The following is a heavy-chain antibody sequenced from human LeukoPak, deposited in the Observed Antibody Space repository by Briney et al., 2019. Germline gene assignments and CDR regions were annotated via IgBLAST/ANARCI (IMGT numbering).Heavy chain of an antibody. J-gene: IGHJ4*02. CDR1: GFTFNTYT. D-gene: IGHD3-22*01. Sequence: GGSLRLSCAASGFTFNTYTMNWVRQAPGKGLEWVSYISGSSGIIDYADSVKGRFTISRDNAKNLLYLQMDSLRVEDTAVYYCARDFFHSSESRPFDYWGQGTLVTVSS. CDR2: ISGSSGII. V-gene: IGHV3-21*05. CDR3: ARDFFHSSESRPFDY.